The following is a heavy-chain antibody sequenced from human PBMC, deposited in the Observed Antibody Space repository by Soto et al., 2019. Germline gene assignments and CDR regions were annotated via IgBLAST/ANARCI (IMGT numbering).Heavy chain of an antibody. D-gene: IGHD2-8*01. V-gene: IGHV4-4*07. J-gene: IGHJ6*02. Sequence: QVQLQESGPGLVKASETVSLTCTVSGGSISRYCWRWIRQPSGKGLEWIGRIYPSGSTNYSPSLKSRVTMSVDTSKNHLSLKLSSVTAADTAVYYCARGEIGNGYGMDVWGQGTTVTVSS. CDR1: GGSISRYC. CDR3: ARGEIGNGYGMDV. CDR2: IYPSGST.